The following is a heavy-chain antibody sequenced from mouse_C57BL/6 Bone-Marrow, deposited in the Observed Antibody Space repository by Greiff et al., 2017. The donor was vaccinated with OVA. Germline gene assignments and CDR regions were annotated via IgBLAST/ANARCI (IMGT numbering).Heavy chain of an antibody. Sequence: VKLVESGPGLVQPSQSLSITCTVSGFSLTSYGVHWVRQSPGKGLEWLGVIWRGGSTDYNAAFMSRLSITKDNSKSQVFFKMNSLQADDTAIYYCAKNGGLYYDYPWFAYWGQGTLVTVSA. CDR3: AKNGGLYYDYPWFAY. V-gene: IGHV2-5*01. CDR2: IWRGGST. J-gene: IGHJ3*01. D-gene: IGHD2-4*01. CDR1: GFSLTSYG.